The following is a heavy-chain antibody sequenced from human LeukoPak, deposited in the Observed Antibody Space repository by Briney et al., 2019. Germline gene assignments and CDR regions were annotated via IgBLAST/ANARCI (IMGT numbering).Heavy chain of an antibody. Sequence: PSETLSLTCTVSGASISNYYWSWIRQPPGKGLEWIGVIHISGSTNYSPSLKSRVTISLDTSKNQFSLKLSSVTAADTAVYYCARHEVVWGLDIWGQGTMVTVSS. J-gene: IGHJ3*02. CDR3: ARHEVVWGLDI. V-gene: IGHV4-4*09. CDR2: IHISGST. CDR1: GASISNYY. D-gene: IGHD2-15*01.